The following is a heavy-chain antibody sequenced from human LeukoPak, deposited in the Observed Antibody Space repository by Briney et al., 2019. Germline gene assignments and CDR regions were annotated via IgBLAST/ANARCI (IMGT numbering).Heavy chain of an antibody. Sequence: PSETLSLTCTVSGGSISSHYWSCIRQPPGKGVEWIGYIYYSGSTNYNPSLKSRVTISVDTSKNQFSLKLSSVTAADTAVYYCARDRASIAAAGTAFDIWGQGTMVTVSS. V-gene: IGHV4-59*11. CDR1: GGSISSHY. CDR2: IYYSGST. J-gene: IGHJ3*02. CDR3: ARDRASIAAAGTAFDI. D-gene: IGHD6-6*01.